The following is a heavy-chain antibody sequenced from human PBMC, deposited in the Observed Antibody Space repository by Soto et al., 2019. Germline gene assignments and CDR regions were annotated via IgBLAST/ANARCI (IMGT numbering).Heavy chain of an antibody. J-gene: IGHJ5*02. V-gene: IGHV1-3*01. CDR1: GYTFTSYA. D-gene: IGHD6-19*01. CDR3: ARRIAVAGINWFGP. CDR2: INAGNGNT. Sequence: GASVNVSCKASGYTFTSYAMHWVRQAPGQRLEWMGWINAGNGNTKYSQKFQGRVTITKDTSASTAYMELSSLRSEDTAVYYCARRIAVAGINWFGPWGQGTLVTVSS.